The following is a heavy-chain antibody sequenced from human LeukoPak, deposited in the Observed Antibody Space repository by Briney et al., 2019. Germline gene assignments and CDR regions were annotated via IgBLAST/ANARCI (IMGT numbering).Heavy chain of an antibody. CDR3: ARHCASGTCAFDI. V-gene: IGHV4-59*08. D-gene: IGHD6-13*01. J-gene: IGHJ3*02. Sequence: PSETLSLTCTVSGGSISTYYWSWLRQPPGRGLGWIGYIYFTGSTNYNPSLQSRVTISVDTSKNQFSLKLTSVTAADTAVYYCARHCASGTCAFDIWGQGTMVTVSS. CDR2: IYFTGST. CDR1: GGSISTYY.